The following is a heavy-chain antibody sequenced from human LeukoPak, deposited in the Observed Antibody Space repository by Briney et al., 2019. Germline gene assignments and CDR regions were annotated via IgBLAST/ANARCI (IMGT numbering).Heavy chain of an antibody. CDR1: GGSISSGDYY. D-gene: IGHD6-19*01. CDR2: IYYSGST. J-gene: IGHJ6*02. CDR3: ARDQGVAGPYYYYYYGMDV. V-gene: IGHV4-30-4*01. Sequence: SETLSLTCTVSGGSISSGDYYWSWIRQPPGKGLEWIGYIYYSGSTYYNPSLKSRVAISVDTSKNQFSLKLSSVTAADTAVYYCARDQGVAGPYYYYYYGMDVWGQGTTVTVSS.